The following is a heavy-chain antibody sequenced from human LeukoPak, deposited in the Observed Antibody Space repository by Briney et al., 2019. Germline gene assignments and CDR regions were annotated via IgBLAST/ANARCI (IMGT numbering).Heavy chain of an antibody. CDR1: GGTFSSYA. D-gene: IGHD3-10*01. J-gene: IGHJ6*03. CDR2: IISIFGTA. Sequence: GASVKVSCKASGGTFSSYAISWVRQAPGQGLEWMGGIISIFGTANYAQKFQGRVTITADKSTSTAYMELSSLRAEDTAVYYCAKDSPYLPLLWFGQQYYYYYMDVWGKGTTVTISS. V-gene: IGHV1-69*06. CDR3: AKDSPYLPLLWFGQQYYYYYMDV.